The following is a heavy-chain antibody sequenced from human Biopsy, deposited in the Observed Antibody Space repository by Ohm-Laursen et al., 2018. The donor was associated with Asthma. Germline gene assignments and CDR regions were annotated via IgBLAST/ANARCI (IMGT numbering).Heavy chain of an antibody. J-gene: IGHJ4*02. CDR1: GFTFSTHH. CDR2: INGGGDRT. Sequence: GSLRLSCAASGFTFSTHHLSWVRQAPGKGLEWVSSINGGGDRTWYADSVKGRLTISRDNSKHTMYLHMNSLRGDDTAIYYCGRGDSSNWSHYYFDYWGQGTLVTVSS. V-gene: IGHV3-23*01. D-gene: IGHD3-22*01. CDR3: GRGDSSNWSHYYFDY.